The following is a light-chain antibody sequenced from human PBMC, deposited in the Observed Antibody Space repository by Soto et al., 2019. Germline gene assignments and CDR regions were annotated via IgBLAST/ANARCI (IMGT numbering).Light chain of an antibody. CDR3: QQANSFPRT. J-gene: IGKJ4*01. Sequence: DIQMTQSPSFVSASVGDRVTITCRASQAVSTWLAWYQQKPGDAPKLLIYAASTLQSGVPSRFSGSGSGTDFPPTTRSLQPEDFAAYYCQQANSFPRTFGGGTKVEIK. V-gene: IGKV1-12*01. CDR1: QAVSTW. CDR2: AAS.